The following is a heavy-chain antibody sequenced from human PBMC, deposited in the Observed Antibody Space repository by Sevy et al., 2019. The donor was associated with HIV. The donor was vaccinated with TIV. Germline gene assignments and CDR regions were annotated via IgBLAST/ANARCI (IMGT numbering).Heavy chain of an antibody. CDR2: VYYSGGT. CDR1: GGSINSDH. J-gene: IGHJ3*02. Sequence: SETLSLTCTVSGGSINSDHWNWIRQPPGKGLEWIGYVYYSGGTNYNPSLKNPVTISVNRTKNQFSLKLPSVTAADTAVYYCARRNDFDIWGQGTMVTVSS. V-gene: IGHV4-59*08. CDR3: ARRNDFDI.